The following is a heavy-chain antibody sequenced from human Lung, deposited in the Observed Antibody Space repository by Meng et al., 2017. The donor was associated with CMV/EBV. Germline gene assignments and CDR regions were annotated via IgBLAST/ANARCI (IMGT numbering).Heavy chain of an antibody. V-gene: IGHV4-31*03. D-gene: IGHD3-10*01. CDR3: ARASYGSGSPLGESWFDP. CDR1: GGCISSGGYY. CDR2: IHSSGST. J-gene: IGHJ5*02. Sequence: QLKVQEWGPGLVMPSQTLSPTCTVSGGCISSGGYYWSWIRQHPGKGLEWIGYIHSSGSTYYNPSLRSRLTISVDTSKNQFSLKLSSVTAADTAVYYCARASYGSGSPLGESWFDPWGQGTLVTVSS.